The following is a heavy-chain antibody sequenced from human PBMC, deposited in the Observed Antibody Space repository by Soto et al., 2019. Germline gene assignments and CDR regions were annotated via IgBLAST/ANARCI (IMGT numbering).Heavy chain of an antibody. J-gene: IGHJ1*01. Sequence: QVQLQESGPGLVKPSETLSLTCTVSGGSISSYYWSWIRQPPGKGLEWIGYIYYMGSTNYNPSLKSRVTLSVDTSKNQFSLKLSSVTAADTAVYYCARGEDCYGYGTRGQGTLVTVSS. CDR1: GGSISSYY. D-gene: IGHD5-18*01. V-gene: IGHV4-59*01. CDR2: IYYMGST. CDR3: ARGEDCYGYGT.